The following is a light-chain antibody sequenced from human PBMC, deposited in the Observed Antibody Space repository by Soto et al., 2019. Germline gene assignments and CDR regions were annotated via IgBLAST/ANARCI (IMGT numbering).Light chain of an antibody. CDR2: KVS. J-gene: IGKJ4*02. CDR1: QRLVHSDGNTY. V-gene: IGKV2-30*02. Sequence: LCIPATPGYSSYMSCRASQRLVHSDGNTYLNWLQQRPGQSPRRLIYKVSNRDSGVPDRFSGCGSGSEFTMKICRVGAAAVRLFYCMLGPLLPRPLGGGTKVDIK. CDR3: MLGPLLPRP.